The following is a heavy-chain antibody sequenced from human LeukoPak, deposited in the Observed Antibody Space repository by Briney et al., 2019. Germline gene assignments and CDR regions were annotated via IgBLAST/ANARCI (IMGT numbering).Heavy chain of an antibody. CDR2: IYYGGST. CDR3: ASRGSGWYFDY. D-gene: IGHD6-19*01. Sequence: SETLSLTCTVSGGSISSYYWSWIRQPPGKGLEWIGYIYYGGSTNYNPSLKSRVTISVDTSKNQFSLKLSSVTAADTAVYYCASRGSGWYFDYWGQGTLVTVSS. V-gene: IGHV4-59*01. J-gene: IGHJ4*02. CDR1: GGSISSYY.